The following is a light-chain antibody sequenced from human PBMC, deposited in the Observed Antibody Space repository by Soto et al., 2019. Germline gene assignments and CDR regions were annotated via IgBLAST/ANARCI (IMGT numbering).Light chain of an antibody. CDR3: QKYRSDTLP. V-gene: IGKV1-27*01. CDR1: QGIAPY. Sequence: DVQMTQSPSSLSAFVGDRVTITCRASQGIAPYLAWFQQKPGKVPKLLIYATSTLQSGIPSRFSGSGSGTDFTLTINSLQPEDFGTYYCQKYRSDTLPFGGGTKVEIK. J-gene: IGKJ4*01. CDR2: ATS.